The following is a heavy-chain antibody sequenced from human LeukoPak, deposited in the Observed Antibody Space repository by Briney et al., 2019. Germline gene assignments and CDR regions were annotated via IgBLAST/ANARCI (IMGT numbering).Heavy chain of an antibody. CDR1: VYTFTDYY. V-gene: IGHV1-2*02. CDR2: INPNSGGT. Sequence: VASVTVSFKASVYTFTDYYMHWVRQAPGQGLERMGWINPNSGGTNYAQKFQGRVTMTRDTSISTAYMELSRLRSDDTAVYYCARDPGSEYYDFWSGYYLGRYYYYYMDVWGKGTTVTVSS. J-gene: IGHJ6*03. D-gene: IGHD3-3*01. CDR3: ARDPGSEYYDFWSGYYLGRYYYYYMDV.